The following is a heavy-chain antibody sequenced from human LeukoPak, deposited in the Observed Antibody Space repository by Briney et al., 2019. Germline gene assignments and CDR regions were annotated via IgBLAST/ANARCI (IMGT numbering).Heavy chain of an antibody. CDR1: GFIVSGDY. Sequence: GGSLRLSCAASGFIVSGDYMSWVRQAPGKGLEWVSVIYSGDSTYYADSVKGRFTISRDNSKNTLYLQMNSLRAEDTAVYYCARADYYDSSGYQYYFDYWGQGTLVTVSS. J-gene: IGHJ4*02. V-gene: IGHV3-53*01. CDR3: ARADYYDSSGYQYYFDY. CDR2: IYSGDST. D-gene: IGHD3-22*01.